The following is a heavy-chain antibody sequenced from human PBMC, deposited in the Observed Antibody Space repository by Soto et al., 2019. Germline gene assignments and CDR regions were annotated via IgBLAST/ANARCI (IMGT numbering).Heavy chain of an antibody. J-gene: IGHJ6*02. V-gene: IGHV3-15*07. Sequence: GGSLRLSCAASGFTFSNAWMNWVRQAPGKGLEWVGRIKSKTDGGTTDYAAPVKGRFTISRDDSKNTLYLQMNSLKTEDTAVYYCTTDIVVVPAAHLYYYYGMDVWGQGTTVTVSS. CDR3: TTDIVVVPAAHLYYYYGMDV. CDR1: GFTFSNAW. D-gene: IGHD2-2*01. CDR2: IKSKTDGGTT.